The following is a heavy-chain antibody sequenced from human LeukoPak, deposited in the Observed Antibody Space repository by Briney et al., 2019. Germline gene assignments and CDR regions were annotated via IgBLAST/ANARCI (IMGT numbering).Heavy chain of an antibody. CDR1: GFTFSTYG. CDR2: IRYDGNSK. V-gene: IGHV3-30*02. Sequence: GGSLRLSCAASGFTFSTYGMHWVRQAPGKGLEWVAFIRYDGNSKYYADFVKGRFTISRDNSKNTLYLHMSSLRTEDTAVYYCAKIEGKYQLANVPDHWGQGTLVTVSS. CDR3: AKIEGKYQLANVPDH. J-gene: IGHJ4*02. D-gene: IGHD2-2*01.